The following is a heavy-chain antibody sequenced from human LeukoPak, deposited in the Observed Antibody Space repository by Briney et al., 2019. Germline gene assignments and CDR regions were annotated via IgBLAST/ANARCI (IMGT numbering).Heavy chain of an antibody. Sequence: GGSLKLSCGASGFTFSDSPMHWIRQASGKGLEWVGRIRSKAHSYATAYDGSVKVRFTISRDDSENTTYLQMTSLKAEDTAVYYCTRRVCDSYFAGMDLWGQGTPVTVSS. V-gene: IGHV3-73*01. J-gene: IGHJ6*02. D-gene: IGHD5/OR15-5a*01. CDR1: GFTFSDSP. CDR2: IRSKAHSYAT. CDR3: TRRVCDSYFAGMDL.